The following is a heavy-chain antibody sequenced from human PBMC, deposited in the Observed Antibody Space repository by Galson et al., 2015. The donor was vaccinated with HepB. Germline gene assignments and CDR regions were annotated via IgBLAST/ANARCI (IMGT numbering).Heavy chain of an antibody. CDR2: ISDSGSAI. CDR1: GFTFSSYS. CDR3: ARDRYNSR. J-gene: IGHJ3*01. D-gene: IGHD5-24*01. Sequence: SLRLSYAASGFTFSSYSMNWVRQAPGKGLEWVSYISDSGSAIYYSDSVKGRFTISRDNAKNSLFLQMDSLRDEDAAVYYCARDRYNSRWGQGTMVTVSS. V-gene: IGHV3-48*02.